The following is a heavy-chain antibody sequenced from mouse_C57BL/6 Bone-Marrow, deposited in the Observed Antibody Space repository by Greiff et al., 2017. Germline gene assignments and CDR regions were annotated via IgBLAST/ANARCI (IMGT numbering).Heavy chain of an antibody. D-gene: IGHD2-3*01. J-gene: IGHJ2*01. CDR1: GYAFTNYL. CDR3: ARVTTGY. V-gene: IGHV1-54*01. Sequence: VQRVESGAELVRPGTSVKVSCKASGYAFTNYLIEWVKQRPGQGLEWIGVINPGSGGTNYNEKFKGKATLTADKSSSTAYMQLSSLTSEDSAVYFCARVTTGYWGQGTTLTVSS. CDR2: INPGSGGT.